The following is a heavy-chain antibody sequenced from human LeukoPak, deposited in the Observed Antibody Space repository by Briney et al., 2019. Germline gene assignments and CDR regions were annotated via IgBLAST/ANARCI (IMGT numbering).Heavy chain of an antibody. CDR2: ISYDGSNK. J-gene: IGHJ4*02. D-gene: IGHD3-22*01. CDR3: ARGRFNYDDSGYSSFYH. V-gene: IGHV3-30-3*01. Sequence: GGSLRLSCAASGFTFSSYAMHWVRQAPGKGLEWVAVISYDGSNKYYADSVKGRFTISRDNSKNTLYLQMNSLRAEDTAVYYCARGRFNYDDSGYSSFYHWGQGTLVTVSS. CDR1: GFTFSSYA.